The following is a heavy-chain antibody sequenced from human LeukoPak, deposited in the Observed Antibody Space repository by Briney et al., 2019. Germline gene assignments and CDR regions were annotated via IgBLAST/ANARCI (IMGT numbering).Heavy chain of an antibody. Sequence: ASVKVSCKASGYTFTSYYMHWVRQAPGQGLEWMGIINPSGGSTSYARKFQGRVTMTRDTSTSTVYMELSSLRSEDTAVYYCARGCYVDIVASDVWCYWGQGTLVTVSS. CDR3: ARGCYVDIVASDVWCY. J-gene: IGHJ4*02. CDR1: GYTFTSYY. D-gene: IGHD5-12*01. V-gene: IGHV1-46*01. CDR2: INPSGGST.